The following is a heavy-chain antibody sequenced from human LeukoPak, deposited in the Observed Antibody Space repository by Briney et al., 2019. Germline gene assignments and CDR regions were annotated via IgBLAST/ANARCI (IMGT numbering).Heavy chain of an antibody. D-gene: IGHD6-19*01. CDR3: AKDLGVGGWTFDY. V-gene: IGHV3-30*04. J-gene: IGHJ4*02. CDR2: ISYDGSNK. CDR1: GFTFSSYA. Sequence: PGGSLRLSCAASGFTFSSYAMHWVRQAPGKGLEWVAVISYDGSNKYYADSVKGRFTISRDNSKNTLYLQMNSLRAEDTAAYYCAKDLGVGGWTFDYWGQGTLVTVSS.